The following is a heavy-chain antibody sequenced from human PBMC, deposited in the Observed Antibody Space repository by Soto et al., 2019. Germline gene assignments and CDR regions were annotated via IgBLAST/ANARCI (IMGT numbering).Heavy chain of an antibody. CDR3: AKSDRGWFGPFDP. Sequence: EVQLLESGGGLVQPGGSLRLSCAASGFTFSSYAMSWVRQAPGKGLEWVSAISGSGGSTYYADSVKGRFTISRDNSKSTRYLKMNSLRAEDTAVYYCAKSDRGWFGPFDPWGQGTLVTVSS. V-gene: IGHV3-23*01. D-gene: IGHD3-16*01. J-gene: IGHJ5*02. CDR2: ISGSGGST. CDR1: GFTFSSYA.